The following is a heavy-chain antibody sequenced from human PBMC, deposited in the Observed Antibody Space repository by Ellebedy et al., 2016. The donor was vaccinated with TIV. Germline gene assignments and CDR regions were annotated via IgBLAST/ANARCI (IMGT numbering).Heavy chain of an antibody. Sequence: GGSLRLXXAASGFTFRRSAMHWVRQAPGQGLEWVARISSAGGTRKYADSVRDRFTISRDNSKNTLFLHMNILRAEDTAVSYCAKPSDPNPGYSASWATYFDYWGQGTLGTVSS. D-gene: IGHD6-13*01. CDR1: GFTFRRSA. CDR3: AKPSDPNPGYSASWATYFDY. V-gene: IGHV3-30*18. CDR2: ISSAGGTR. J-gene: IGHJ4*02.